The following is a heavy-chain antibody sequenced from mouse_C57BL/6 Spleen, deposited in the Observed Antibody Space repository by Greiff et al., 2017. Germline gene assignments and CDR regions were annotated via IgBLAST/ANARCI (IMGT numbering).Heavy chain of an antibody. CDR2: INPRNGGT. V-gene: IGHV1-53*01. D-gene: IGHD1-1*01. CDR3: ANPHYYGSGYWYFDV. CDR1: GYTFTSYW. Sequence: VKLQQPGTELVKPGASVKLSCKASGYTFTSYWMHWVKQRPGQGLEWIGNINPRNGGTNYNEKFKSKATLTVDKSSSTAYMQLSSLTSEDSAVYYCANPHYYGSGYWYFDVWGTGTTVTVSS. J-gene: IGHJ1*03.